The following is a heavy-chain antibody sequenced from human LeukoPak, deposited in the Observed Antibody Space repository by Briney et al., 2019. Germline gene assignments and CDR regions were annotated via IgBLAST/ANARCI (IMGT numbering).Heavy chain of an antibody. CDR2: IYNSGSS. D-gene: IGHD5-18*01. CDR1: GDSISSGGHY. J-gene: IGHJ4*02. Sequence: SETLSLTCTVSGDSISSGGHYWSWIRRYPGKGLEWIGYIYNSGSSSYNPSLKSRVTILVDTSKNQFSLKLGSVTVADTAVYYCARTTSRALVRPYFDYWGQGTLVTVSS. V-gene: IGHV4-31*03. CDR3: ARTTSRALVRPYFDY.